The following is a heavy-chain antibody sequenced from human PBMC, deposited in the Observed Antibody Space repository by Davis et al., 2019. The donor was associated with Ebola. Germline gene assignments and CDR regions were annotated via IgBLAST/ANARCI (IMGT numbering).Heavy chain of an antibody. CDR3: ARHQAGRSVVVVPGALYRY. J-gene: IGHJ4*02. Sequence: GESLKISCKVSGYVFPAYWISWVRQMPGKGLEWMGKIDPSDSYTNYSPSFQGHVTISVDKSSNTAYLQWSSLEASDTAIYYCARHQAGRSVVVVPGALYRYWGQGTLVTVSS. CDR1: GYVFPAYW. V-gene: IGHV5-10-1*01. CDR2: IDPSDSYT. D-gene: IGHD2-2*01.